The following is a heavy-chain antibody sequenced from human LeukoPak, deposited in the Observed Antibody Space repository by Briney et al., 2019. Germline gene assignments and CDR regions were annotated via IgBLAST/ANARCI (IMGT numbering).Heavy chain of an antibody. V-gene: IGHV3-53*01. J-gene: IGHJ4*02. Sequence: GGSLRLSCAASGFSVSNTYMSWVRQAPGKGLEWVSIIYSGGNTYYADSVKGRFTISRDNSKNTLYLQMNRLRPEDTAVYYCARGTVSAPDYWGQGTLVTVSS. D-gene: IGHD2-8*01. CDR1: GFSVSNTY. CDR2: IYSGGNT. CDR3: ARGTVSAPDY.